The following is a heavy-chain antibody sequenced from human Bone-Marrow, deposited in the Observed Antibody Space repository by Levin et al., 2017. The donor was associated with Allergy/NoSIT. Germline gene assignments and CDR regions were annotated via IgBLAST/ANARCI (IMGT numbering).Heavy chain of an antibody. V-gene: IGHV4-39*01. J-gene: IGHJ4*02. Sequence: SETLSLTCTVSGGSISSSSYYWGWIRQPPGKGLEWIGSIYYSGSTYYNPSLKSRVTISVDTSKNQFSLKLSSVTAADTAVYYCARQYCSGGSCYSFPLDYWGQGTLVTVSS. CDR3: ARQYCSGGSCYSFPLDY. D-gene: IGHD2-15*01. CDR1: GGSISSSSYY. CDR2: IYYSGST.